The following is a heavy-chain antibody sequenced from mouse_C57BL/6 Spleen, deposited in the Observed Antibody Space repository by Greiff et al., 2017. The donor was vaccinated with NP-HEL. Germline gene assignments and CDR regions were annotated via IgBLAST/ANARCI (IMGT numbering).Heavy chain of an antibody. CDR1: GYSITSGYY. J-gene: IGHJ2*01. D-gene: IGHD2-5*01. V-gene: IGHV3-6*01. CDR2: ISYDGSN. CDR3: ARGGYSNYDY. Sequence: EVKLQESGPGLVKPSQSLSLTCSVTGYSITSGYYWNWIRQFPGNKLEWMGYISYDGSNNYNPSLKNRTSITRDTSKNQYFLKLNSVTTEDTATYYCARGGYSNYDYWGQGTTLTVSS.